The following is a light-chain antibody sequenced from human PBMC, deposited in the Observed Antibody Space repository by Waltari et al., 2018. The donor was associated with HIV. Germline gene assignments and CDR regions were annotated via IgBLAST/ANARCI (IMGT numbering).Light chain of an antibody. J-gene: IGLJ2*01. CDR2: RNS. Sequence: QSVLTQPPSTSGTPGQGVTITCSGSSSNIGSNFVYWYQHVPGTAPKLLISRNSQRPSWVPDRFSGSKSGTSASLAISGLRAEDEADYYCAAWDDSLSGGVFGGGTKLTVL. CDR1: SSNIGSNF. V-gene: IGLV1-47*01. CDR3: AAWDDSLSGGV.